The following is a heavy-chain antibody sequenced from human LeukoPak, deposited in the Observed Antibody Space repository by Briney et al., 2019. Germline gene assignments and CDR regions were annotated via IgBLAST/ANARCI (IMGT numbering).Heavy chain of an antibody. V-gene: IGHV3-9*01. CDR2: ISWNSGSI. Sequence: PGGSLRLSCAASGFTFDDYAMHWVRQAPGKGLEWVSGISWNSGSIGYADSAKGRFTISRDNAKNSLYLQMNSLRAEDTALYYCAKTFQYGPYSYGSEGDYWGQGTLVTVSS. D-gene: IGHD5-18*01. J-gene: IGHJ4*02. CDR3: AKTFQYGPYSYGSEGDY. CDR1: GFTFDDYA.